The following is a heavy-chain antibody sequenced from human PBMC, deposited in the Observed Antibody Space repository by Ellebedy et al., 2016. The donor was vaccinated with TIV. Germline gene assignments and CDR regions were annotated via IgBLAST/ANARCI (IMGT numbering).Heavy chain of an antibody. D-gene: IGHD3-9*01. Sequence: GGSLRLXXVGFGFTFSDSVMHWVRQDPGKGLDWVAGISVDGRAVHYPDSAKGRFTISRDNAQNTVYLQMNSLRAEDTAVYYCARARLDWNWFDPWGQGTLVTVSS. CDR1: GFTFSDSV. CDR3: ARARLDWNWFDP. CDR2: ISVDGRAV. J-gene: IGHJ5*02. V-gene: IGHV3-33*05.